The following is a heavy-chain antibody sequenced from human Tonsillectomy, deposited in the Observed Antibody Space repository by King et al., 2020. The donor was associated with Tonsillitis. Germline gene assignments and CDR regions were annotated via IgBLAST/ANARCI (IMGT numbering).Heavy chain of an antibody. V-gene: IGHV6-1*01. J-gene: IGHJ4*02. CDR3: ARGWLAQGFDY. CDR2: TYYKSKWYN. D-gene: IGHD6-19*01. Sequence: VQLQQSGPGLVKPSQTLSLTCAISGDSVSTAGWNWIRQSPSRGLEWLGRTYYKSKWYNDYAVSVKSRISINPDTSKNQFSLQLNSVTPEDTAVYYCARGWLAQGFDYWGQGTLVTVSS. CDR1: GDSVSTAG.